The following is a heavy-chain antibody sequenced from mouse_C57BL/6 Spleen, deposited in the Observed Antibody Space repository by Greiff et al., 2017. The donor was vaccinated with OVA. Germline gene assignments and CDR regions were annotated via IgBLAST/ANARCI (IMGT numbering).Heavy chain of an antibody. D-gene: IGHD2-1*01. V-gene: IGHV1-26*01. CDR3: GLIYYGNYFDY. J-gene: IGHJ2*01. CDR1: GYTFTDYY. Sequence: VQLQQSGPELVKPGASVKISCKASGYTFTDYYMNWVKQSHGKSLEWIGDINPNNGGISYNQKFKGKATLTVDKSSSTAYMELRSLTSEDSAVYYCGLIYYGNYFDYWGQGTTLTVSS. CDR2: INPNNGGI.